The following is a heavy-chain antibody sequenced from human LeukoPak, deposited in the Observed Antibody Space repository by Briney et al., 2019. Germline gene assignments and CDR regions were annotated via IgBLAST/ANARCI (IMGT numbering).Heavy chain of an antibody. D-gene: IGHD3-10*01. CDR1: GFTFSDYY. V-gene: IGHV3-11*01. CDR2: ISSSGSTI. J-gene: IGHJ4*02. CDR3: ARDSITMVRGVIFSANYFDY. Sequence: PGGSLRLSCAASGFTFSDYYMSWIRQAPGKGLEWVSYISSSGSTIYYADSVKGRFTISRDNAKNSLYLQMNSLSAEDTAVYYCARDSITMVRGVIFSANYFDYWGQGTLVTVSS.